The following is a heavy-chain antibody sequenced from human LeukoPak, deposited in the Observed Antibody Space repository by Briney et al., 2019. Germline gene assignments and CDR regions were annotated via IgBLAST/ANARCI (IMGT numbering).Heavy chain of an antibody. CDR1: GFTPDDYV. V-gene: IGHV3-43*02. CDR3: AKDIRYWSSVWINYYDYGMDV. Sequence: SGGPLRFSCAAYGFTPDDYVVHGLRQAPEKGVELVSLFTGDAGSTYCADSVSGRFTISRDSSNNSFHLQMNILTSEATALCYCAKDIRYWSSVWINYYDYGMDVWGQGSTVTVSS. CDR2: FTGDAGST. J-gene: IGHJ6*02. D-gene: IGHD6-13*01.